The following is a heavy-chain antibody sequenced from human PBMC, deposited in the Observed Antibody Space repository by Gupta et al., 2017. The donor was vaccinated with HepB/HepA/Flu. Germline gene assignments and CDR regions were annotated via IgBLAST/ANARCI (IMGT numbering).Heavy chain of an antibody. D-gene: IGHD1-26*01. Sequence: EVQLEESGGGVVKPGGSLTGSGAASGLSFSDAWMTWVRQVPGKGLEWVGRIKSKDYGETTDYAAPVKGRFTVSRDDSKKTVYLQMNSLKMEDTAMYYCTTLGGTPGLDYWGQGKLVTVSS. J-gene: IGHJ4*02. V-gene: IGHV3-15*01. CDR1: GLSFSDAW. CDR3: TTLGGTPGLDY. CDR2: IKSKDYGETT.